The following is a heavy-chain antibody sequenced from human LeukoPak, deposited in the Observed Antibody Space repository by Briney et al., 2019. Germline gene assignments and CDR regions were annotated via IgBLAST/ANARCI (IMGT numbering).Heavy chain of an antibody. CDR3: ARSDSSSWYDY. Sequence: SETLSLTCAVSGGSISSSNWWSWVRQPPGKGLEWIGEIYHSGSTNYNPSLKSRVTMSVDTSKNQFSLKLSSVTAADTAVYYCARSDSSSWYDYWGQGTLVTVSS. V-gene: IGHV4-4*02. CDR2: IYHSGST. CDR1: GGSISSSNW. D-gene: IGHD6-13*01. J-gene: IGHJ4*02.